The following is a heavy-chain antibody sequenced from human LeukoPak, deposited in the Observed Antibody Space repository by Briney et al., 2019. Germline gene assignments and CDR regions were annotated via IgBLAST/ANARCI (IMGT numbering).Heavy chain of an antibody. V-gene: IGHV3-74*01. CDR1: GFTFSNSG. CDR2: INSDGSST. CDR3: ARDRQGLDY. J-gene: IGHJ4*02. Sequence: GGSLRLSCAASGFTFSNSGMNWVRQAPGKGLVWVSRINSDGSSTSYADSVKGRFTISRDNAKNTLYLQMNSLRAEDTAVYYCARDRQGLDYWGQGTLVTVSS.